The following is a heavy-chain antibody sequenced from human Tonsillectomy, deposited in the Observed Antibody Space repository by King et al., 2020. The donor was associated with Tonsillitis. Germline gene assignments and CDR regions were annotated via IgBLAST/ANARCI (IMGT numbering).Heavy chain of an antibody. V-gene: IGHV4-59*01. CDR3: ARSTQNILTGFFFDY. Sequence: QLQESGPGLVKPSETLSLTCTVSGGSISSYYWSWIRQPPGKGLEWIGYIFYSGSTNYNPSLKSRVTISVDTSKNQFALKLTSVTAADTAVYYCARSTQNILTGFFFDYWGQGTLVTGPS. CDR1: GGSISSYY. CDR2: IFYSGST. J-gene: IGHJ4*02. D-gene: IGHD3-9*01.